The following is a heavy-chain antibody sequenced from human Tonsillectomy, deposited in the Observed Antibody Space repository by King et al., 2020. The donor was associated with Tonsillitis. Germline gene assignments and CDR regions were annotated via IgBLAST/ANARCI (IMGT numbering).Heavy chain of an antibody. CDR1: GGTFSSYA. CDR3: ARDRPYYDSRGYYLTILDY. V-gene: IGHV1-69*04. CDR2: IIPILGIA. Sequence: QLVQSGAEVKKPGSSVKVSCKASGGTFSSYAISWVRQAPGQGLEWMGRIIPILGIANYAQKFQGRVTITADKSTSTAYMEMSSLRSEDTAVYYCARDRPYYDSRGYYLTILDYWGQGTLVTVSS. J-gene: IGHJ4*02. D-gene: IGHD3-22*01.